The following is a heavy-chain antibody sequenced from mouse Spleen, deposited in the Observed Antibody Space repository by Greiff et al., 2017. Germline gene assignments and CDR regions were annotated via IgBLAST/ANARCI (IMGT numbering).Heavy chain of an antibody. Sequence: VQLKESGPELVKPGASVKISCKASGYSFTGYYMNWVKQSPEKSLEWIGEINPSTGGTTYNQKFKAKATLTVDKSSSTAYMQLKSLTSEDSAVYYCARPLFDYWGQGTTLTVSS. CDR3: ARPLFDY. CDR2: INPSTGGT. CDR1: GYSFTGYY. V-gene: IGHV1-42*01. J-gene: IGHJ2*01.